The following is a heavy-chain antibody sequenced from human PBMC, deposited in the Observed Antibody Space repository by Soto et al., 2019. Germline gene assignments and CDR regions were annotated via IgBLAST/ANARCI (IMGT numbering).Heavy chain of an antibody. J-gene: IGHJ2*01. Sequence: ASVKVSCKASGYTFTSYAMHWVRQAPGQRLEWMGWINAGNGNTKYSQKFQGRVTITRDTSASTAYMELSSLRSEDTAVYYCARAKYSTLPVYSYFDLWGRGTLVTLSS. CDR3: ARAKYSTLPVYSYFDL. D-gene: IGHD6-6*01. CDR2: INAGNGNT. CDR1: GYTFTSYA. V-gene: IGHV1-3*01.